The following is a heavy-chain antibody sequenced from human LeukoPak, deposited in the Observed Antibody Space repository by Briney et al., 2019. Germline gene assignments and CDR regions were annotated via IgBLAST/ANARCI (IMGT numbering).Heavy chain of an antibody. CDR1: GFTFSSYG. Sequence: GRSLRLSCAASGFTFSSYGMHWARQAPGKGLEWVAVIWYDGSNKYYADSVKGRFTISRDNSKNTLYLQMNSLRAEDTAVYYCARDRRISSGSFDYWGQGTLVTVSS. D-gene: IGHD6-19*01. CDR2: IWYDGSNK. CDR3: ARDRRISSGSFDY. V-gene: IGHV3-33*01. J-gene: IGHJ4*02.